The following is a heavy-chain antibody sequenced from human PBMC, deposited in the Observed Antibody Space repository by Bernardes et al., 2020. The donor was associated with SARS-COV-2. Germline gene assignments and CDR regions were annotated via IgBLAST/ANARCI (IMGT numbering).Heavy chain of an antibody. CDR3: ARAPSTFYGLDV. CDR2: IDPKSGDT. J-gene: IGHJ6*02. D-gene: IGHD3-16*01. V-gene: IGHV1-2*02. CDR1: GYSFSAFY. Sequence: ASVKVSCRASGYSFSAFYIYWVRQAPGQGLEWMGWIDPKSGDTNYAQKFQGGVILTRDTSISTAYMEMIGLTSEDTAVYFCARAPSTFYGLDVWGQGTTVTVSS.